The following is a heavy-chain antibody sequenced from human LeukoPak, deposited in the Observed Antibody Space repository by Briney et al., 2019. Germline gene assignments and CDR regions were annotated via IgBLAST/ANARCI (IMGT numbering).Heavy chain of an antibody. CDR1: GGSISSSSYY. CDR2: IYYSGST. D-gene: IGHD3-3*01. Sequence: SETLSLTCTVSGGSISSSSYYWGWIRQPPGKGLEWIGSIYYSGSTYYNPSLKSRVTISVATSEDQFSLKLSSVTAADTAVYYCARGEKRFLERFLDTFDIWGQGTVVTVSS. J-gene: IGHJ3*02. CDR3: ARGEKRFLERFLDTFDI. V-gene: IGHV4-39*07.